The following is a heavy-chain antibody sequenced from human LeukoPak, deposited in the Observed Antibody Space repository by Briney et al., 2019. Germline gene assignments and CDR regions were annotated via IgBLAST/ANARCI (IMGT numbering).Heavy chain of an antibody. CDR2: ISGSGGST. D-gene: IGHD6-13*01. J-gene: IGHJ6*02. V-gene: IGHV3-23*01. CDR3: AKGSGYSSSWYYYYYGMDV. Sequence: GGSLRLFCAASGFTFSSYAMSWVRQAPGKGLEWVSAISGSGGSTYYADSVKGRFTISRDNSKNTLYLQMNSLRAEDTAVYYCAKGSGYSSSWYYYYYGMDVWGQGATVTVSS. CDR1: GFTFSSYA.